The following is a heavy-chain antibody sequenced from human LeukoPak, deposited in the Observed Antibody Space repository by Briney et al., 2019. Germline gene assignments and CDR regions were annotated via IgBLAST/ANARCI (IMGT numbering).Heavy chain of an antibody. CDR2: ISGSGGST. J-gene: IGHJ4*02. CDR1: GFTFSSYA. V-gene: IGHV3-23*01. Sequence: PGGSLRLSCAASGFTFSSYAMSWVRQAPGKGLEWVSAISGSGGSTYYADSVKGRFTISRDNAKNSLHLQLNSLRAEDTAVYYCAREYVWGSSRYLDYWGQGTLVTVSS. D-gene: IGHD3-16*02. CDR3: AREYVWGSSRYLDY.